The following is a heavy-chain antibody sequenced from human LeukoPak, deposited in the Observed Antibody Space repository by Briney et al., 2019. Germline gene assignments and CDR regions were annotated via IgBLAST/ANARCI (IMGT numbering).Heavy chain of an antibody. Sequence: ASVKVSCKVSGYTLTELSMHWVRQAPGKGLEWMGGFDPEDGETIYAQQFQGRVTMTEDTSTDTAYMELSSLRSEDTAVYYCASGIAAEVYYYGMDVWGQGTTVTVSS. D-gene: IGHD6-13*01. CDR3: ASGIAAEVYYYGMDV. CDR1: GYTLTELS. CDR2: FDPEDGET. J-gene: IGHJ6*02. V-gene: IGHV1-24*01.